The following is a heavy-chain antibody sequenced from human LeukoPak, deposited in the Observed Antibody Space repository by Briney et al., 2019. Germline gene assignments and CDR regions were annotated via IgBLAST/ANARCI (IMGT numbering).Heavy chain of an antibody. Sequence: GGSLRLSCAASRFTFSASGMHWVRQAPGKGLEGVAFIRDDGTNEYYTDSVKGRFTISRDNSKSTLYLQMNSLRPDDTAVYYCAKGQERSFLASWGQGTLVTVSS. D-gene: IGHD6-19*01. J-gene: IGHJ4*02. CDR1: RFTFSASG. CDR2: IRDDGTNE. V-gene: IGHV3-30*02. CDR3: AKGQERSFLAS.